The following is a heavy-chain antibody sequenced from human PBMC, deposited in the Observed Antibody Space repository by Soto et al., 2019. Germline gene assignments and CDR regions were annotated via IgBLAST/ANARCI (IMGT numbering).Heavy chain of an antibody. D-gene: IGHD4-17*01. V-gene: IGHV3-30*03. CDR3: ARKPVRGKWYFDV. J-gene: IGHJ2*01. Sequence: QVHLVGSGGGVVQPGRSLRLSCAASGFSFSSYGMHWVRQTPDKGLEWVAAISSGASEKYYSDSVRGRFTISRDNSKNTLYLEMNSLSDVYTAMYYCARKPVRGKWYFDVWGRGTQVTVS. CDR1: GFSFSSYG. CDR2: ISSGASEK.